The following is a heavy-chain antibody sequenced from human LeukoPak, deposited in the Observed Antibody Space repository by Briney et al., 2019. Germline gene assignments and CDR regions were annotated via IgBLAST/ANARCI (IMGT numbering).Heavy chain of an antibody. J-gene: IGHJ2*01. CDR1: GYTFTSYG. D-gene: IGHD7-27*01. Sequence: ASVKVSCKASGYTFTSYGISWVRQAPGQGLEWMGWISAYNGNTNYAQKLQGRVTMTTDTSTSTAYMELRSLRSDDTAVYYCGRTPDGDLHWYLDLWGRGTLVTVSS. V-gene: IGHV1-18*01. CDR3: GRTPDGDLHWYLDL. CDR2: ISAYNGNT.